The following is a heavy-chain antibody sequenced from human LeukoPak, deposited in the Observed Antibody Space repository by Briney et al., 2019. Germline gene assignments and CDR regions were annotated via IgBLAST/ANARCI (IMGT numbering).Heavy chain of an antibody. Sequence: SETLSLTCAVYGGSFSGYYWSWIRQPPGKGLEWIGEINHSRSTNYNPSLKSRVTISVDTSKNQFSLKLSSVTAADTAVYYCASLTGDGDYWGQGTLATVSS. CDR2: INHSRST. CDR3: ASLTGDGDY. V-gene: IGHV4-34*01. J-gene: IGHJ4*02. CDR1: GGSFSGYY. D-gene: IGHD7-27*01.